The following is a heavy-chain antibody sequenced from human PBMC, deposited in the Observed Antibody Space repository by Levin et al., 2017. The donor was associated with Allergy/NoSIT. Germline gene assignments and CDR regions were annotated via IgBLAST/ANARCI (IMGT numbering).Heavy chain of an antibody. CDR1: GFSLSTSGMC. D-gene: IGHD3-9*01. CDR2: IDWDDDK. V-gene: IGHV2-70*01. J-gene: IGHJ3*02. Sequence: SGPTLVKPTQTVTLTCTFSGFSLSTSGMCVSWIRPPPGKALEGLALIDWDDDKYYSTSLKTRLTISKDTSKNQVVLTMTNMDPVDTATYYCARMRLDYDILTGYSCQDAFDIWGQGTMVTVSS. CDR3: ARMRLDYDILTGYSCQDAFDI.